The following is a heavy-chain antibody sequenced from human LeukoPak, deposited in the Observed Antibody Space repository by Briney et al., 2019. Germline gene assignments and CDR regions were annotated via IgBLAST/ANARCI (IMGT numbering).Heavy chain of an antibody. Sequence: SETLSLTCAVSGGSISSSNWWRWVRQPPGKGLEWIGEIYHSGSTNYNPSLKSRVTIPVDKSKNQFSLKLSSVTAADTAVYYCARGGFGELLVGPWGQGTLVTVSS. D-gene: IGHD3-10*01. CDR3: ARGGFGELLVGP. CDR1: GGSISSSNW. V-gene: IGHV4-4*02. J-gene: IGHJ5*02. CDR2: IYHSGST.